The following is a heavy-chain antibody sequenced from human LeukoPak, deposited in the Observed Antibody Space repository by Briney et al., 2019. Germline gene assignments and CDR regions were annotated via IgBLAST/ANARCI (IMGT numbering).Heavy chain of an antibody. CDR2: ISYDGSNK. Sequence: GGSLRLSCAASGFTFSSYAMHWVRQAPGKGLEWVAVISYDGSNKYYADSVKGRFTISRDNSKNTLYLQMNSLRAEDTAVYYCAKCPILTGYYAWFDPWGQGTLVTVSS. CDR3: AKCPILTGYYAWFDP. V-gene: IGHV3-30*07. J-gene: IGHJ5*02. D-gene: IGHD3-9*01. CDR1: GFTFSSYA.